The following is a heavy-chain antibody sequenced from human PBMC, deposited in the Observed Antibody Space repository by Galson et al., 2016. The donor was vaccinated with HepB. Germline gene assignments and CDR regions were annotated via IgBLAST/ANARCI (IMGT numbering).Heavy chain of an antibody. V-gene: IGHV3-30*18. CDR3: AKDPLLYSTNWFYFDY. CDR2: ISYDGSKT. D-gene: IGHD2-2*01. CDR1: GFRFSNYG. J-gene: IGHJ4*02. Sequence: SLRLSCAAPGFRFSNYGMHWVRQAPGKGLEWVAVISYDGSKTYYADSVKGRFTISRDFSKNTLYLQMNTLRPEDTAVYYCAKDPLLYSTNWFYFDYWGQGTLVTVSS.